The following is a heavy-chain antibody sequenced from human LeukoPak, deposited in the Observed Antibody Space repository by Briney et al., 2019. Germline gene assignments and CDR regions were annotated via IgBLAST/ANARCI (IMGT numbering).Heavy chain of an antibody. V-gene: IGHV3-23*01. D-gene: IGHD6-13*01. CDR3: AKGPFTVYSSSWYGGYYFDY. Sequence: GGSLRLSYAASGFTFSSYAMSWVRQAPGKGLEWVSAISGSGGSTYYADSVKGRFTISRDNSKNTLYLQMNSLRAEDTAVYYCAKGPFTVYSSSWYGGYYFDYWGQGTLVTVSS. CDR2: ISGSGGST. CDR1: GFTFSSYA. J-gene: IGHJ4*02.